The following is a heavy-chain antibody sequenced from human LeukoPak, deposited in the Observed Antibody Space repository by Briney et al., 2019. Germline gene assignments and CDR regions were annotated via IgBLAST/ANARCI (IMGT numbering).Heavy chain of an antibody. CDR3: AKIPQQLVLGYFDY. Sequence: GGSVSLSCAASGFIFSDYYMTWLRQPPGKGLEWVAAISGSGGSTYYAYSVKGRFTISRDNSKNTLNLQMNSLRAEDTAVYYCAKIPQQLVLGYFDYWGQGTLVTVSS. V-gene: IGHV3-23*01. CDR2: ISGSGGST. D-gene: IGHD6-13*01. J-gene: IGHJ4*02. CDR1: GFIFSDYY.